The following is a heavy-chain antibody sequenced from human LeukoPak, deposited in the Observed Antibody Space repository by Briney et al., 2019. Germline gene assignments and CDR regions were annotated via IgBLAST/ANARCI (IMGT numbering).Heavy chain of an antibody. V-gene: IGHV1-18*01. J-gene: IGHJ4*02. CDR1: GYTFTSYG. CDR2: ISAYNGNT. CDR3: ARDIHYYGSGSYYNLGY. Sequence: GASVKVSCKASGYTFTSYGISWVRQAPGQGLEWMGWISAYNGNTNYAHKLQGRVTMTTDTSTSTAYMGLRSLRSDDTAVYYCARDIHYYGSGSYYNLGYWGQGTLVTVSS. D-gene: IGHD3-10*01.